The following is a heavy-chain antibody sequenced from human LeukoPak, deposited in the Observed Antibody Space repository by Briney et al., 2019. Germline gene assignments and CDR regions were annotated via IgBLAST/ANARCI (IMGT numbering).Heavy chain of an antibody. CDR2: IRYDGSNK. Sequence: GGSLRLSCAASGFTLDEYGMSWVRQAPGKGLEWVAFIRYDGSNKYYADSVKGRFTISRDNSKNTLYLQMNSLRAEDTAVYYCAKDTLADYWGQGTLVTVSS. V-gene: IGHV3-30*02. CDR1: GFTLDEYG. CDR3: AKDTLADY. J-gene: IGHJ4*02.